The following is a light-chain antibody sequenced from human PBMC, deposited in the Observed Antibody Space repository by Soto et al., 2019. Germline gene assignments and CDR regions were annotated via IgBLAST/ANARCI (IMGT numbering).Light chain of an antibody. CDR3: SSYTSINTHV. Sequence: QSALTQPASVSRSPGQSITISCTGTSSDIGGYKYVSWYQQNPDKAPKLMIYDVSYRPSGVSDRFSGSKSGNTASLTISGLQAEDEADYYCSSYTSINTHVFGTGTKLTVL. V-gene: IGLV2-14*01. CDR2: DVS. J-gene: IGLJ1*01. CDR1: SSDIGGYKY.